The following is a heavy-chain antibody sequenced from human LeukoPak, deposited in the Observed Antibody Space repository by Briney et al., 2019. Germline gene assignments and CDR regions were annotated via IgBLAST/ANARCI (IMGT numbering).Heavy chain of an antibody. D-gene: IGHD2-2*01. J-gene: IGHJ4*02. CDR3: ARDFPLGYHFDY. V-gene: IGHV3-21*01. Sequence: GGSLRLSCAASGFTFSSYSMNWVRQAPGKGLEWVSSISSSSGYIYYADSVKGRFTISRDNAKNSLYLQMNSLRAEDTAVYYCARDFPLGYHFDYWGQGTLVTVSS. CDR1: GFTFSSYS. CDR2: ISSSSGYI.